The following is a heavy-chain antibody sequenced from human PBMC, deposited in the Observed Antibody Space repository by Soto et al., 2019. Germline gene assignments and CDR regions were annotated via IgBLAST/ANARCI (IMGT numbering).Heavy chain of an antibody. CDR2: IYYSGST. CDR1: AGSISSYY. D-gene: IGHD3-16*02. J-gene: IGHJ4*02. V-gene: IGHV4-59*01. Sequence: PADTLCLPCTGSAGSISSYYVSWILPPPGKVLEWIGYIYYSGSTNYNPSLKSRVTISRDTSNNQFSLKLSSVTAADTAVYYCARVPGAPTCGGVIPYYFDYWGQGTLVTVSS. CDR3: ARVPGAPTCGGVIPYYFDY.